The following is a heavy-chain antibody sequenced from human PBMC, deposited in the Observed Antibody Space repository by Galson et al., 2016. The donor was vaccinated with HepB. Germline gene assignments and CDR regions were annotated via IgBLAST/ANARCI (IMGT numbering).Heavy chain of an antibody. Sequence: SLRLSCAASGFTFSSYSMNWVRQAPGRGLEWVSSISSGSSYIYYADSVKGRFTISRDNAKNSLYLQMNSLRAEDTAVYYCARDKGTMVRGIIISRGYNWFDPWGQGTLVTVSS. D-gene: IGHD3-10*01. V-gene: IGHV3-21*01. CDR2: ISSGSSYI. J-gene: IGHJ5*02. CDR1: GFTFSSYS. CDR3: ARDKGTMVRGIIISRGYNWFDP.